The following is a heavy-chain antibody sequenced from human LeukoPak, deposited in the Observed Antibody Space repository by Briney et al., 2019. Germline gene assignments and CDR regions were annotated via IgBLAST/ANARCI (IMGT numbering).Heavy chain of an antibody. D-gene: IGHD1-26*01. CDR2: TYYRSKWYN. CDR3: ARDGYIGNYYRFDY. Sequence: SQTLSLTCAISGDSVSSNSAAWNWIRQSPARGLEWLGRTYYRSKWYNDYAVSVKSRITINADTSKNQLSLQLNSVTPEDTAVYYCARDGYIGNYYRFDYWGQGTLVTVSS. V-gene: IGHV6-1*01. CDR1: GDSVSSNSAA. J-gene: IGHJ4*02.